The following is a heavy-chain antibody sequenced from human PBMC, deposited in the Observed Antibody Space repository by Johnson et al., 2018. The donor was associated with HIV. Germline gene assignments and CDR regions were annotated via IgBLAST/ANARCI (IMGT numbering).Heavy chain of an antibody. Sequence: VQLVESGGGLVQPGRSLRLSCVASGFTFDDYAMHWVRQAPGKGLQWVSGISWDSGRIGYTDSVKDRFTISRDNAKNSLYLQMNSLRAEDTALYYCARAPGGSPRAAFDIWGQGTMVTVSS. CDR1: GFTFDDYA. V-gene: IGHV3-9*01. CDR2: ISWDSGRI. CDR3: ARAPGGSPRAAFDI. J-gene: IGHJ3*02. D-gene: IGHD2-15*01.